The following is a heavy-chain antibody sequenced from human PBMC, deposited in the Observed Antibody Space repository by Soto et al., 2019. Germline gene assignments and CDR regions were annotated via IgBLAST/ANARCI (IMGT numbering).Heavy chain of an antibody. V-gene: IGHV1-69*13. Sequence: SVKVSCKASGGTFSSYAISWVRQAPGQGLEWMGGIIPIFGTANYAQKFQGRVTITADESTSTAYMELSSLRSGDTAVYYCARAERSGPTPMDVWGQGTTVTVSS. CDR3: ARAERSGPTPMDV. J-gene: IGHJ6*02. D-gene: IGHD3-3*01. CDR1: GGTFSSYA. CDR2: IIPIFGTA.